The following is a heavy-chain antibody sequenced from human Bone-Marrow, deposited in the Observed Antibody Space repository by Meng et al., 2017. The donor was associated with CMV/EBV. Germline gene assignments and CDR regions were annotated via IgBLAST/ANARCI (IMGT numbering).Heavy chain of an antibody. CDR3: ARGGKGYDFWSGPMV. D-gene: IGHD3-3*01. CDR2: IRYDGSNK. V-gene: IGHV3-30*02. Sequence: GESLKISCAASGFTFSSYGMHWVRQAPGKGLEWVAFIRYDGSNKYYADSVKGRFTISRDNSKNTLYLQMNSLRAEDTAVYYCARGGKGYDFWSGPMVWGQGTLVTFSS. CDR1: GFTFSSYG. J-gene: IGHJ4*02.